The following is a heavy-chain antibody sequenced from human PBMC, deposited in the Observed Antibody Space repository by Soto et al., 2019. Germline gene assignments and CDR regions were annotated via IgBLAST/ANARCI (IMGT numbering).Heavy chain of an antibody. CDR1: GFTFTSSA. Sequence: SVKVSCKASGFTFTSSAVQWVRQARGQRLERLGWIVVGSGNTNYAQKFQGRVTITRDMSTSTAYMELSSLRSEDTAVYYCAAPYHDSSGWPKYYYYGMDVWGQGTTVTVSS. CDR2: IVVGSGNT. D-gene: IGHD6-19*01. CDR3: AAPYHDSSGWPKYYYYGMDV. V-gene: IGHV1-58*01. J-gene: IGHJ6*02.